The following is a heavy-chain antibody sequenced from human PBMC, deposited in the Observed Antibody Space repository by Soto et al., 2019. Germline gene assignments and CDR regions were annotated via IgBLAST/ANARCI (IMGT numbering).Heavy chain of an antibody. CDR1: GFTFNNYA. D-gene: IGHD3-10*01. CDR2: ISGGGDTT. V-gene: IGHV3-23*01. Sequence: EVQRLESGGGLVQPVASLRRSCAASGFTFNNYAMTWVRQAPGKGLEWGSAISGGGDTTSYADSAKGRFTVSRDGSTNTLYLQMSSLRAEDTALYYCAKGRGGSGSLTPRVDFWCQGTLVTVSS. CDR3: AKGRGGSGSLTPRVDF. J-gene: IGHJ4*02.